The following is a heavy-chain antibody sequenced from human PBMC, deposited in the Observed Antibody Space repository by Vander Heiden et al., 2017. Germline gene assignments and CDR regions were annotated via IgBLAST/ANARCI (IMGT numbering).Heavy chain of an antibody. J-gene: IGHJ4*02. D-gene: IGHD5-12*01. CDR3: TTTTSGYSGYVFDY. Sequence: EVQLVESGGGLVKPGRSLRLSCTASGFTFGDYAMSWFRQAPGKGLEWVGFIRSKAYGGTTEYAAPVKGRFTISRDDSKSIAYLQMNSLKTEDTAVYYCTTTTSGYSGYVFDYWGQGTLVTVSS. V-gene: IGHV3-49*05. CDR2: IRSKAYGGTT. CDR1: GFTFGDYA.